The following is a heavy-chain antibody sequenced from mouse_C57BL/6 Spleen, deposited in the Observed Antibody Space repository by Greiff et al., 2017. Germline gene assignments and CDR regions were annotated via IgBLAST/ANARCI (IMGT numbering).Heavy chain of an antibody. CDR2: ISGGGGNT. V-gene: IGHV5-9*01. J-gene: IGHJ1*03. CDR1: GFTFSSYT. CDR3: ARHGGTPRYFDV. D-gene: IGHD3-3*01. Sequence: EVKLMESGGGLVKPGGSLKLSCAASGFTFSSYTMSWVRQTPEKRLEWVATISGGGGNTYYPDSVKGRFTISRDTAKNTLYLQMSSLRSEDTALYYCARHGGTPRYFDVWGTGTTVTVSS.